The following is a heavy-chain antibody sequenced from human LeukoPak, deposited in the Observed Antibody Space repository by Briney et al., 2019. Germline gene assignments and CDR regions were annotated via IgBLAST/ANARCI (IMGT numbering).Heavy chain of an antibody. CDR2: INPNSGGT. D-gene: IGHD5-18*01. CDR3: ARRAREYSHDAFDI. V-gene: IGHV1-2*02. CDR1: GHTFTGYY. J-gene: IGHJ3*02. Sequence: ASVKVSFKASGHTFTGYYMHWVRQAPGQGLEWMGWINPNSGGTNHAQKFQGRVSMTRDTSISTAYMEPSRLRSDDTAVYYCARRAREYSHDAFDIWGQGTMVTVSS.